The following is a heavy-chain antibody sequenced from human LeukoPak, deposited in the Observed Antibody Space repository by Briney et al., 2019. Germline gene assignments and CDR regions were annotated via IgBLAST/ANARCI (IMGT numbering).Heavy chain of an antibody. V-gene: IGHV1-3*04. CDR3: ARGMDSSGWYRYYYYYGMDV. D-gene: IGHD6-19*01. CDR1: GYTFTSYA. CDR2: INTGNGNT. Sequence: ASVKVSCKASGYTFTSYAMHWVRQAPGQRLEWMGWINTGNGNTKYSQKFQGRVTITRDTSASTAYMELSSLRSEDTAVYYCARGMDSSGWYRYYYYYGMDVWGQGTTVTVSS. J-gene: IGHJ6*02.